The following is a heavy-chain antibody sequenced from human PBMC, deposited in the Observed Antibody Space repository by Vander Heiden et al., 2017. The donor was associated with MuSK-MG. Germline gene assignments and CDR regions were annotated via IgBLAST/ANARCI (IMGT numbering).Heavy chain of an antibody. CDR3: ARESPIAGNDAFDI. CDR1: GYTFTGCY. Sequence: QVQLVQSGPEVKKPGASVKVSCKASGYTFTGCYIHWVRQAPGQGLEWMGRINPDSGGTNYAQKFQGRVTMTRDTSISTAYMELSSLRSDDTVVYYCARESPIAGNDAFDIWGQGTMVTVSS. V-gene: IGHV1-2*05. D-gene: IGHD3-10*01. CDR2: INPDSGGT. J-gene: IGHJ3*02.